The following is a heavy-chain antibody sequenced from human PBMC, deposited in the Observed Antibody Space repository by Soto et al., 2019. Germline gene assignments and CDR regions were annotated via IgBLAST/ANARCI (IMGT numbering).Heavy chain of an antibody. CDR2: ISYDGSNK. J-gene: IGHJ6*02. CDR3: AKEYCSSTNCSLYYYYGMDV. V-gene: IGHV3-30*18. Sequence: GGSLRLSCAASGFTFSSYGMHWVRQAPGKGLEWVAVISYDGSNKYYADSVKGRFTISRDNSKNTLYLQMNSLRAEDTAVYYCAKEYCSSTNCSLYYYYGMDVWGQGTTVTVSS. CDR1: GFTFSSYG. D-gene: IGHD2-2*01.